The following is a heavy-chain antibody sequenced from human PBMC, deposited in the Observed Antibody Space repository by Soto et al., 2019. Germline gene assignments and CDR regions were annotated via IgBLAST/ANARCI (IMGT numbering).Heavy chain of an antibody. J-gene: IGHJ4*02. Sequence: ASVKVSCKASGYTFTGYYMHWVRQAPGQGLEWMGWINPNSGGTNYAQKFQGWVTMTRDTSISTAYMELSRLRSDDTAVYYCARGVMITFGGVIVPYFDYWGQGTLVTVPS. CDR3: ARGVMITFGGVIVPYFDY. D-gene: IGHD3-16*02. CDR2: INPNSGGT. V-gene: IGHV1-2*04. CDR1: GYTFTGYY.